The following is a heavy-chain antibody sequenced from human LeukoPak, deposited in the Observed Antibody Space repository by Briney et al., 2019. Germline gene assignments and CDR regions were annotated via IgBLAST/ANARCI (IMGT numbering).Heavy chain of an antibody. CDR1: GYTFTSYT. CDR2: TSYDGSNK. Sequence: SCKASGYTFTSYTMHWVRQAPGKGLEWVAVTSYDGSNKYYAESVKGRFTISRDNSKNTLYLQMNTLRAEDTAVYYCARPLRFLEWLLFSDWGQGTLVTVSS. J-gene: IGHJ4*02. V-gene: IGHV3-30-3*01. CDR3: ARPLRFLEWLLFSD. D-gene: IGHD3-3*01.